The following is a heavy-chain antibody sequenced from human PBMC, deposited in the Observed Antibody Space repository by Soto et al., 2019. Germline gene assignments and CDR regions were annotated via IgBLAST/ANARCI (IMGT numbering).Heavy chain of an antibody. CDR3: ARWGTTGGLDV. Sequence: QVQLVESGGGVVQPGTSLRPSCVGSGFTFRSYVIHWVRQAPGKGLEWVALTSYDGSNKDYGDSVKGRFTISRDNSRNTVDLQMDSLRREDTALYYCARWGTTGGLDVWGQGTLVSVSS. CDR2: TSYDGSNK. J-gene: IGHJ1*01. D-gene: IGHD3-16*01. V-gene: IGHV3-33*05. CDR1: GFTFRSYV.